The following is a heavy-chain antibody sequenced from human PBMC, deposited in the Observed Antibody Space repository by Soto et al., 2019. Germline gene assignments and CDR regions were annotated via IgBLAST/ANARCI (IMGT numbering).Heavy chain of an antibody. CDR3: ARAKDLSPSE. Sequence: SETLSLTCTVSGGSISSGGYYWSWIRQHPGKGLEWIGYIYYSGSTYYNPSLKSRVTISVDTSKNQFSLKLSSVTAADTAVYYCARAKDLSPSEWGQGTLVTVSS. V-gene: IGHV4-31*03. CDR2: IYYSGST. CDR1: GGSISSGGYY. J-gene: IGHJ4*02.